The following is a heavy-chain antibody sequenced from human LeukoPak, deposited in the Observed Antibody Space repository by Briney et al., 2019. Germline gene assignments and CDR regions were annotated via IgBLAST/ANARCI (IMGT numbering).Heavy chain of an antibody. J-gene: IGHJ4*02. CDR2: IQYDGINK. V-gene: IGHV3-30*02. CDR3: ATSSSRLDTSSFEY. CDR1: GFTFSSYG. D-gene: IGHD2-2*02. Sequence: GGSLRLSCAASGFTFSSYGIHWVRQAPGKGLEWVTFIQYDGINKYADSVKGSVTIAIDNSKKVLYLQRKSRRTDDTALYYYATSSSRLDTSSFEYWGQGTLVTVSS.